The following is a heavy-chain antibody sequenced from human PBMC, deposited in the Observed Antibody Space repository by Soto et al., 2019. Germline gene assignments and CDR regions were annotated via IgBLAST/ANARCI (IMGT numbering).Heavy chain of an antibody. CDR3: VRDNSATFPATPGDEKTDWRGWWFDP. V-gene: IGHV1-69*13. D-gene: IGHD2-15*01. CDR1: GGTFSSYA. J-gene: IGHJ5*02. Sequence: SVKVSCKASGGTFSSYAISWVRQAPGQGLEWMGGIIPIFGTANYAQKFQGRVTITADESTSTAYMELNSLTSEDTAIYYCVRDNSATFPATPGDEKTDWRGWWFDPWGQGTLVTVSS. CDR2: IIPIFGTA.